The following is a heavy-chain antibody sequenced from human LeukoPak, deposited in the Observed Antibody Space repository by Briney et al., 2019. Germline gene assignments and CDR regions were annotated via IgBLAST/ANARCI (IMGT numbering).Heavy chain of an antibody. CDR1: GGSISSYD. J-gene: IGHJ2*01. CDR3: ARVSSSWYQDWYFDL. V-gene: IGHV4-4*07. D-gene: IGHD6-13*01. CDR2: IDTSGNT. Sequence: SETLSLTCTVSGGSISSYDWSWIRQPAGKGLEWIGRIDTSGNTNYKPSLKSRVTMSVDTSKKQFSLKLTSVTAADTAVYYCARVSSSWYQDWYFDLWGRGTLVTVSS.